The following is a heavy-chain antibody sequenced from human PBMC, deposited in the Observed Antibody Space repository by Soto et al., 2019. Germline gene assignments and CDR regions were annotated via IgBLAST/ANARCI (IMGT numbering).Heavy chain of an antibody. CDR1: GGSISSYY. CDR3: AREFSSWDSDKWFDP. Sequence: SETLSLTCTVSGGSISSYYWSWIRQPPGKGLEWIGYIYYSGSTNYNPSLKSRVTISVDTSKNQFSLKLSSVTAADTAVYYCAREFSSWDSDKWFDPWGQGTLVTVSS. V-gene: IGHV4-59*01. D-gene: IGHD6-13*01. CDR2: IYYSGST. J-gene: IGHJ5*02.